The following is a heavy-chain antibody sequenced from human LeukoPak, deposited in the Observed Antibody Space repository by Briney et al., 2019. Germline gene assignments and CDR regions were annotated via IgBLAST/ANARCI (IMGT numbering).Heavy chain of an antibody. V-gene: IGHV4-34*01. CDR1: GGSFSGYY. D-gene: IGHD2-2*01. CDR2: INHSGST. J-gene: IGHJ6*03. Sequence: SETLSLTCAVYGGSFSGYYWSWIRQPPGKGLEWIGEINHSGSTNYNPSLKSRVTISVDTSKNQFSLKLSSVTAADTAVYYCARLGDIVGVPAALDGQTYYMDVWGKGTTVTVSS. CDR3: ARLGDIVGVPAALDGQTYYMDV.